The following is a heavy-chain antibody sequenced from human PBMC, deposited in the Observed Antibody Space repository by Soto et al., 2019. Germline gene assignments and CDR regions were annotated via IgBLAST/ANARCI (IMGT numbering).Heavy chain of an antibody. CDR2: VGGDASDT. D-gene: IGHD2-21*01. V-gene: IGHV3-23*01. CDR1: GFNFGNYA. CDR3: AKDFIPRNSIYDPFDI. J-gene: IGHJ3*02. Sequence: EVQLLESGGGLVQPGGCLEVSCRASGFNFGNYAMNWVRQAPGKGPEWVSSVGGDASDTHNADSVRGRFTISRDNSKNTLYLHMNSLRAEDTAIYFCAKDFIPRNSIYDPFDIWGQGTTVSVSS.